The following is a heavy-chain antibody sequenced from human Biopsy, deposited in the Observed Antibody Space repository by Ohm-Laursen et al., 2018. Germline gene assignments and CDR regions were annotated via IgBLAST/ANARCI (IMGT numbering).Heavy chain of an antibody. CDR2: INPNSGVT. D-gene: IGHD3-22*01. CDR3: TRGGYYYDSLAYYYWFDP. V-gene: IGHV1-2*02. CDR1: GYTFTGYH. J-gene: IGHJ5*02. Sequence: ASVKVSCKASGYTFTGYHVHWVRQAPGQGLEWMGWINPNSGVTNYAQRFQGRVTMTRDTSISTAYVDLSSLRSDDTAVYYCTRGGYYYDSLAYYYWFDPWGQGTLVTVSS.